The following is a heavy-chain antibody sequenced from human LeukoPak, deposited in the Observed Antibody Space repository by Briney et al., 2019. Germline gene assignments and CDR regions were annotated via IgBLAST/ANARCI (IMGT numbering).Heavy chain of an antibody. Sequence: PGGSLRLSCVASDFMFSDYWMSWVRQAPGKGLEWVANIKQDGSEKQDGSEKNYVDSVKGRFTISRDNAKNSLYLQMNSLRAEDTAVYYCARSGRGVDSFYFYMDVWGKGTTVTVSS. CDR3: ARSGRGVDSFYFYMDV. D-gene: IGHD3-10*01. CDR2: IKQDGSEKQDGSEK. V-gene: IGHV3-7*01. CDR1: DFMFSDYW. J-gene: IGHJ6*03.